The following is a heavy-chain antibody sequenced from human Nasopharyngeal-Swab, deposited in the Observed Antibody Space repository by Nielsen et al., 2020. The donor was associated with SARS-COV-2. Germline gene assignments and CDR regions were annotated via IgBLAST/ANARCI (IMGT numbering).Heavy chain of an antibody. J-gene: IGHJ6*03. CDR3: AKDYSYGYSDYYYYYMDV. CDR1: GFTFSSYA. CDR2: ISGSGGST. Sequence: GGSLRLSCAASGFTFSSYAMSWVRQAPGKGLEWVSAISGSGGSTYYADSVKGWFTISRDNSKNTLYLQMNSLRAEDTAVYYCAKDYSYGYSDYYYYYMDVWGKGTTVTVSS. D-gene: IGHD5-18*01. V-gene: IGHV3-23*01.